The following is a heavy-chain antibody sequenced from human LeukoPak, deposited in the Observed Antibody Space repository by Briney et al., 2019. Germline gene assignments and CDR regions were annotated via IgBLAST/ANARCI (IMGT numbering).Heavy chain of an antibody. D-gene: IGHD4-17*01. Sequence: ASVKVSCKASGYTFTDYYIHCLRQAPGQGLEWMGIIKPTDGDTNYAQKFRGRFTMTRDTSTSTVYMDLSSLRSEDTDVYYCARDLQMTTVSKVGDFEFWGQGTLVTVSS. J-gene: IGHJ4*02. CDR3: ARDLQMTTVSKVGDFEF. CDR2: IKPTDGDT. CDR1: GYTFTDYY. V-gene: IGHV1-46*01.